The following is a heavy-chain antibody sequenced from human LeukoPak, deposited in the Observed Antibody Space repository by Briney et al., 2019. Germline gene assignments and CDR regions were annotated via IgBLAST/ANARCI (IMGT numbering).Heavy chain of an antibody. CDR1: GFTFSSYA. CDR2: ISYDGSNK. CDR3: ARGLAVAGVPRGYYGMDV. J-gene: IGHJ6*02. V-gene: IGHV3-30-3*01. D-gene: IGHD6-19*01. Sequence: PGGSLRLSCAASGFTFSSYAMHWVRQAPGKGLEWVAVISYDGSNKYYADSVKGRFTISRDNSKNTLYLQMNSLRAEDTAVYYCARGLAVAGVPRGYYGMDVWGQGTTVTVSS.